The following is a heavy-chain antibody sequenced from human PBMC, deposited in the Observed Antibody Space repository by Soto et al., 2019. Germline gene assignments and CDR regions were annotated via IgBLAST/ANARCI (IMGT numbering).Heavy chain of an antibody. CDR3: AKGTSSEFLLSFDD. V-gene: IGHV3-23*01. CDR1: GFPSSTYGFSTYA. J-gene: IGHJ4*01. Sequence: GGSLRLSCLASGFPSSTYGFSTYAMTWVRQPPGKGLEWVSVITGSASHSYYAESVKGRFTISRDNSRNTLFLQMDSARADDTAVYFCAKGTSSEFLLSFDDWGHGTLVTVSS. D-gene: IGHD3-10*01. CDR2: ITGSASHS.